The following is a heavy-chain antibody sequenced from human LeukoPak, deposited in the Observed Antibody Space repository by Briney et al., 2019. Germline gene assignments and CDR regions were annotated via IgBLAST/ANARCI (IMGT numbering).Heavy chain of an antibody. D-gene: IGHD6-19*01. CDR1: GFTVSSNY. CDR2: ISSSSSTI. Sequence: GGSLRLSCAASGFTVSSNYMSWVRQAPGKGLEWVSYISSSSSTIYYADSVKGRFTISRDNAKNSLYLQMNSLRAEDTAVYYCARRPAGYSSGFTPKYYFDYWGQGTLVTVSS. CDR3: ARRPAGYSSGFTPKYYFDY. J-gene: IGHJ4*02. V-gene: IGHV3-48*01.